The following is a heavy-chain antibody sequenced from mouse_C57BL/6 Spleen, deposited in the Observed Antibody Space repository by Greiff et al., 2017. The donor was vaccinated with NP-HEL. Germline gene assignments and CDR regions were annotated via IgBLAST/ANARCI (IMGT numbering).Heavy chain of an antibody. Sequence: EVKLMESGGDLVKPGGSLKLSCAASGFTFSSYGMSWVRQTPDKRLEWVATISSGGSYTYYPDSVKGRFTISRDNAKNTLYLQMSSLKSEDTAMYYCARPYYSNWYFDVWGTGTTVTVSS. CDR2: ISSGGSYT. V-gene: IGHV5-6*01. CDR1: GFTFSSYG. D-gene: IGHD2-12*01. CDR3: ARPYYSNWYFDV. J-gene: IGHJ1*03.